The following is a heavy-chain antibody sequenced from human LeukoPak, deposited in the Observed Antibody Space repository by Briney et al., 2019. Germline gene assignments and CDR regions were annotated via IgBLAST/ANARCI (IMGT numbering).Heavy chain of an antibody. CDR2: IKSKVDGGTA. D-gene: IGHD6-13*01. CDR1: GFPFTNYW. CDR3: ATVPLRTAVGRIS. Sequence: GGSLRLSCAVSGFPFTNYWMSWVRQAPGKRLEWLGRIKSKVDGGTADYAAPVKDRFTISRDDSKSMAYLQMNSLKSEDTAVYYCATVPLRTAVGRISWGQGTLVTVSS. J-gene: IGHJ4*02. V-gene: IGHV3-15*01.